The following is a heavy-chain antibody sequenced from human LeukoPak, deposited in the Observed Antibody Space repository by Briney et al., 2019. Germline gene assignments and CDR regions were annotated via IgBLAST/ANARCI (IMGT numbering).Heavy chain of an antibody. CDR1: GGSISSDGYY. D-gene: IGHD5-18*01. CDR3: ARRVDTAMVNDAFDI. J-gene: IGHJ3*02. V-gene: IGHV4-31*03. Sequence: SETLSLTCTVSGGSISSDGYYWSWIRQHPGKGLEWIGYIYYSGSTYYNPSLKSRVTISVDTSKNQFSLKLSSVTAADTAVYYCARRVDTAMVNDAFDIWGQGTMVTVSS. CDR2: IYYSGST.